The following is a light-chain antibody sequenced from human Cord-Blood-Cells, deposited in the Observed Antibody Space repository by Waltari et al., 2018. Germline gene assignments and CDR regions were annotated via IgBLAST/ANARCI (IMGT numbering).Light chain of an antibody. CDR3: QQYNNWPYT. J-gene: IGKJ2*01. CDR1: QSVSSN. Sequence: EIVMTQSPATLSVSPGERATLSCRASQSVSSNLAWYQQKPGQAPGLLIYGASTRATGIPARFSGSVSGTEFTLTISSLQSEDFAVYYCQQYNNWPYTFGQGTKLEIK. V-gene: IGKV3-15*01. CDR2: GAS.